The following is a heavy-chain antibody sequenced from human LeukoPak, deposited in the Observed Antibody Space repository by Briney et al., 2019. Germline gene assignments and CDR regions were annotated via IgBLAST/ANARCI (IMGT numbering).Heavy chain of an antibody. Sequence: GGSLRLSCAASGFVFSNYAMSWVRQAPGRGLEWVSTISGRADSTYSADSVRGRFTIHRDSYRNTLSLQMDSLRAEDTAVYYCARSPLIRESYGDKIVKFDYWGQGTLVTVSS. D-gene: IGHD4-17*01. CDR3: ARSPLIRESYGDKIVKFDY. V-gene: IGHV3-23*01. CDR1: GFVFSNYA. CDR2: ISGRADST. J-gene: IGHJ4*02.